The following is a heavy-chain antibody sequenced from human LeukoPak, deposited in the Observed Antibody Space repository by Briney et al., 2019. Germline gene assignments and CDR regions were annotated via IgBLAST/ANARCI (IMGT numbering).Heavy chain of an antibody. J-gene: IGHJ4*02. CDR3: VKGGYVGNPGDY. CDR2: ISNSGDST. Sequence: GGSLRLSCSAFGFTFSSFSLYWVRHGPGRGLEYLSAISNSGDSTYYTDSVKGRFTISRDNSKNMLYLQLSSLRPDDTAVYFCVKGGYVGNPGDYWGQGTLVTVSS. V-gene: IGHV3-64D*09. D-gene: IGHD4-23*01. CDR1: GFTFSSFS.